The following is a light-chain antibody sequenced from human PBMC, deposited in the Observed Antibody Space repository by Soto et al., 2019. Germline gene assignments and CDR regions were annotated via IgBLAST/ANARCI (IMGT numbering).Light chain of an antibody. J-gene: IGKJ3*01. Sequence: DIVMTQSPDSLAVSLGERATINCKSTQSVLYSTNNKNYLAWYQQKPGQPPKLLFNWASARESGVPDRFSGSGSGKDFTLTISTLQAEDVAVYYCQQFYGTPFTFGPGTKVDIK. CDR1: QSVLYSTNNKNY. CDR2: WAS. CDR3: QQFYGTPFT. V-gene: IGKV4-1*01.